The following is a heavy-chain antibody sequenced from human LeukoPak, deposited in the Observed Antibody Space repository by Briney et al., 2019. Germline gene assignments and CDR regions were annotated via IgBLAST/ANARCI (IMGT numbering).Heavy chain of an antibody. CDR1: GYNFATYW. D-gene: IGHD5-18*01. V-gene: IGHV5-51*01. Sequence: GESLKISCKGSGYNFATYWIGWVRQMPGKGLEWMGIIYPSDSNARYSPSFQGQVTISADKSISTAYLQWSSLKASDTAMYYCAISSYGYPFDYWGQGTLVTVSS. CDR3: AISSYGYPFDY. J-gene: IGHJ4*02. CDR2: IYPSDSNA.